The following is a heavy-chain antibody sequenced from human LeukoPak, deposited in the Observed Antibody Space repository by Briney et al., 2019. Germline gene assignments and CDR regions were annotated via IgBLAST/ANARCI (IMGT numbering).Heavy chain of an antibody. D-gene: IGHD4-17*01. V-gene: IGHV3-30-3*01. CDR1: GFTFSSYA. CDR2: ISYDGTNK. CDR3: AKDVEYGDFVGYFDS. Sequence: GRSLRLSCAASGFTFSSYAMHWVRQTPGKGLEWAAVISYDGTNKYYADSVKGRFTISRDNSKNTLYLQMNSLTTEDTAIYYCAKDVEYGDFVGYFDSWGQGTLVTVSS. J-gene: IGHJ4*02.